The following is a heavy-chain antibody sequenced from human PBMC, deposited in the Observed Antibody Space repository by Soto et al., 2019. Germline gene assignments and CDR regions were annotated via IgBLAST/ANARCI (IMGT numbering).Heavy chain of an antibody. CDR3: ARGSSSWYHFDY. Sequence: LRLSCAASGFIFSDYEMNWVRQAPGKGLEWVSFIGKSGYPIYYTDSVKGRFTMSRDNAKYSLTLQLNSVTPEDTAVYYCARGSSSWYHFDYWGQGTLVTVSS. V-gene: IGHV3-48*03. CDR2: IGKSGYPI. CDR1: GFIFSDYE. J-gene: IGHJ4*02. D-gene: IGHD6-13*01.